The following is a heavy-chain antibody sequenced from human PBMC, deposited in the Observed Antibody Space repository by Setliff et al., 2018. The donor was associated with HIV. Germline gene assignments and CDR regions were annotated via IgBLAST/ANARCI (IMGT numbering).Heavy chain of an antibody. Sequence: AASVKVSCKSSGYTFSNFGVSWVRQAPGQGLEWLGYINGYSGKTHFSPRLQGRLTMTTDTSTDTVYLELRSLASDDTAIYFCAREPPSSNPTLQYAFDLWGQGTMVTVSS. J-gene: IGHJ3*01. CDR1: GYTFSNFG. CDR3: AREPPSSNPTLQYAFDL. CDR2: INGYSGKT. D-gene: IGHD4-4*01. V-gene: IGHV1-18*01.